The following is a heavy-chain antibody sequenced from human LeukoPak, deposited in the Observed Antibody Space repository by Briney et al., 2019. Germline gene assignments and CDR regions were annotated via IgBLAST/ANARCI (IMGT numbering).Heavy chain of an antibody. CDR1: GGTLSSYA. D-gene: IGHD5-18*01. Sequence: ASVKVSCKASGGTLSSYAISWVRQAPGQGLEWMGGIIPIFGTANYAQKFQGRVTITADESTSTAYMELSSLRSEDTAVYYCARCKIQLWLQINAFDIWGQGTMVTVSS. V-gene: IGHV1-69*13. CDR3: ARCKIQLWLQINAFDI. J-gene: IGHJ3*02. CDR2: IIPIFGTA.